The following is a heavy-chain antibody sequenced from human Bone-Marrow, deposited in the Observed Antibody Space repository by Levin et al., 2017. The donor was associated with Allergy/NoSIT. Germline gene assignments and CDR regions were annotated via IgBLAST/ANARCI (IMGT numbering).Heavy chain of an antibody. CDR3: ARRLSSGWYSVDY. CDR1: GYSFTSYW. CDR2: IDPSDAYT. V-gene: IGHV5-10-1*01. Sequence: GESLKISCKGSGYSFTSYWIGWVRQMPGKGLEWMGRIDPSDAYTNYSPAFQGHVTISADTSINTAYLQWSSLKSSDTAMYYCARRLSSGWYSVDYWGQGTLVTVSS. J-gene: IGHJ4*02. D-gene: IGHD6-19*01.